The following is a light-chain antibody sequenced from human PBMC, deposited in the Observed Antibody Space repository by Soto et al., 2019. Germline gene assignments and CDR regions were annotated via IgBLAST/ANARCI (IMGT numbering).Light chain of an antibody. Sequence: QSVLTQPDSVSGSPGQSITISCTGTSSDVGGYNYVSWYQQHPGKGPKLMIYEVSNRPSGVSNRFSGSKSGNTATLTISGLQAEDEADYYCSSYTSTTTRVFGTGTKVTVL. V-gene: IGLV2-14*03. CDR2: EVS. J-gene: IGLJ1*01. CDR3: SSYTSTTTRV. CDR1: SSDVGGYNY.